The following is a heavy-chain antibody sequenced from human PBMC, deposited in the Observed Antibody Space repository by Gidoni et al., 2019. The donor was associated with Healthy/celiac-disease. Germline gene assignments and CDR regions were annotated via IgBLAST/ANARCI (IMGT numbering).Heavy chain of an antibody. J-gene: IGHJ4*02. CDR3: AREMTSPSGEWDY. CDR2: TRNKANSYTT. D-gene: IGHD7-27*01. V-gene: IGHV3-72*01. Sequence: EVQLVESGGGLVQPGGSLRLSCAASGFTFSDHYMDWVRQAPGKGLEWVGRTRNKANSYTTEYAASVKGRFTISRDDSKNSLYLQMNSLKTEDTAVYYCAREMTSPSGEWDYWGQGTLVTVSS. CDR1: GFTFSDHY.